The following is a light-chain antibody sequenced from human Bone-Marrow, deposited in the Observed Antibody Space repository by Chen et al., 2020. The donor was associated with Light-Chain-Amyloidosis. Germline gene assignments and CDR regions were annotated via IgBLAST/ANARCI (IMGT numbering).Light chain of an antibody. CDR3: QQYGTSPLT. CDR2: GSS. V-gene: IGKV3-20*01. Sequence: EIVLTQSPGTLSLSPGEGANLSCRASQIISSNYLTWYQQKFGQAPRLLIYGSSSRATGIPDRFTGSGSGTDFTLTINRLEPEDFAMYYCQQYGTSPLTFGGGTKVEIQ. CDR1: QIISSNY. J-gene: IGKJ4*01.